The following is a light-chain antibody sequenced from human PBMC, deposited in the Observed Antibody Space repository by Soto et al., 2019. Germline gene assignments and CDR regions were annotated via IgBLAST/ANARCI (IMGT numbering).Light chain of an antibody. CDR2: AVS. J-gene: IGKJ3*01. Sequence: IQMTQFPSSLSASVGDRVTITCRAGQTVIRYLNWYQQKPGRAPNLLVFAVSNLQSGVPSRFSGSGSGTEFTLTISDLQPEDFATYYCQQCYSTPFTFGPGTKVEIK. CDR3: QQCYSTPFT. V-gene: IGKV1-39*01. CDR1: QTVIRY.